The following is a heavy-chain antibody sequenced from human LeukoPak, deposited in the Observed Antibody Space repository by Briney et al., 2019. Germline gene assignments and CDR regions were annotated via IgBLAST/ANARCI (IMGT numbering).Heavy chain of an antibody. J-gene: IGHJ5*02. V-gene: IGHV4-39*07. CDR2: IYYSGST. D-gene: IGHD6-13*01. Sequence: PSETLSLTCTVSGGSISSSSYYWGWIRQPPGKGLEWIGSIYYSGSTYYNPSLKSRVTISVDTSKNQFSLKLSSVTAADTAVYYCARVSLYYSSSWFNWFDPWGQGTLVTVSS. CDR3: ARVSLYYSSSWFNWFDP. CDR1: GGSISSSSYY.